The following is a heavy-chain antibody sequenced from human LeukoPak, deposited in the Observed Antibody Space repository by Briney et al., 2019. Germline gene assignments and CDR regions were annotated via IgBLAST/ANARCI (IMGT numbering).Heavy chain of an antibody. CDR3: ARDRLYENYYYYYMDV. V-gene: IGHV3-30*02. CDR2: IRYDGSNK. Sequence: GGSLRLSCAASGFTFSSYGMHWVRQAPGKGLEWVAFIRYDGSNKYYADSVKGRFTISRDNSKNTLYLQMNSLRAEDTAVYYCARDRLYENYYYYYMDVWGKGTTVTVSS. CDR1: GFTFSSYG. D-gene: IGHD5/OR15-5a*01. J-gene: IGHJ6*03.